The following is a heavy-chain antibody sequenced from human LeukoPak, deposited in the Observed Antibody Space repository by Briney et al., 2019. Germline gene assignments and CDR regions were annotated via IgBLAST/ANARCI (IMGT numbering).Heavy chain of an antibody. CDR2: ISSSSSYI. J-gene: IGHJ4*02. D-gene: IGHD2-15*01. CDR3: ARDHRVGFGFDY. V-gene: IGHV3-21*01. CDR1: GFTFSGYS. Sequence: GGSLRLSCAASGFTFSGYSMNWVRQAPGKGLEWVSSISSSSSYIYYADSVKGRFTISRDNAKNSLYLQMNSLRAEDTAVYYCARDHRVGFGFDYWGQGTLVTVSS.